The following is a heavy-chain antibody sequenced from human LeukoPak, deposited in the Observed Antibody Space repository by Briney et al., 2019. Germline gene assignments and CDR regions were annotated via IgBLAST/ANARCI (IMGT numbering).Heavy chain of an antibody. CDR3: ARDQNRKFDS. CDR1: GFTVSGNY. V-gene: IGHV3-53*01. J-gene: IGHJ4*02. CDR2: IYSDGST. Sequence: PGGSLRLSCAVSGFTVSGNYMNWVRQAPGKGLEWVSIIYSDGSTYYADSVKGRLTISRDNSKNTLYLQMNSLRAEDTAVYYCARDQNRKFDSWGPGTLVTVSS. D-gene: IGHD2/OR15-2a*01.